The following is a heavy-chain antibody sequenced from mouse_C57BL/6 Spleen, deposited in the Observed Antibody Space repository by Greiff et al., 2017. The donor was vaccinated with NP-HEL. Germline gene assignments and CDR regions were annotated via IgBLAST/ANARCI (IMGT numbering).Heavy chain of an antibody. V-gene: IGHV5-6*01. CDR1: GGKGRSDG. CDR3: ARPYYSNYNYYAIDY. Sequence: EVKLVESGGDLVKPGGGRQRDWGVEGGKGRSDGRSGGGKTPDKRLEWVARSSSGGSYTYYPDSVKGRFSMYRDNAKNTLYLQMSSLKSEDTAMYYCARPYYSNYNYYAIDYLGQRTSVTV. D-gene: IGHD2-5*01. CDR2: SSSGGSYT. J-gene: IGHJ4*01.